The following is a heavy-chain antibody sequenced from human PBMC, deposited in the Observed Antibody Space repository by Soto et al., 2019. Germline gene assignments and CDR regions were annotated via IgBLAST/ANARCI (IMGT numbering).Heavy chain of an antibody. CDR2: IIPIFGTA. V-gene: IGHV1-69*01. Sequence: QVQLVQSGAEVKKPGSSVKVSCKASGGTFSSYAISWVRQAPGQGLEWMGGIIPIFGTANYAQKCQGRVTITADESTSTAYMERSSLRSEDTAVYYCAREYSSSGWGVRGVYYFDYWGEGTLVTVSS. D-gene: IGHD6-6*01. J-gene: IGHJ4*02. CDR3: AREYSSSGWGVRGVYYFDY. CDR1: GGTFSSYA.